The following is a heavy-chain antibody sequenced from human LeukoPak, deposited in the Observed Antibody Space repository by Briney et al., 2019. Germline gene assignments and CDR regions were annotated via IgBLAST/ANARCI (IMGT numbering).Heavy chain of an antibody. CDR1: GFTFSSYS. D-gene: IGHD5-12*01. Sequence: PGGSLRLSCAASGFTFSSYSMNWVRQAPGKGLEWVSAISGSSSYIYYADSVKGRFTISRDNAKNTLYLQMNSLRVEDTAVYYCAKAASGYDYYYDYWGQGTLVTVSS. V-gene: IGHV3-21*01. J-gene: IGHJ4*02. CDR2: ISGSSSYI. CDR3: AKAASGYDYYYDY.